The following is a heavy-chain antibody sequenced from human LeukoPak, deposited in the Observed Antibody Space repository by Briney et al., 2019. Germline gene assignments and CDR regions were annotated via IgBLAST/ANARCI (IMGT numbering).Heavy chain of an antibody. D-gene: IGHD6-19*01. Sequence: GVSLRLSGAASRFTVSSNYMSWVRQAPGKGREWVSVIYSGGSTYYADSVKARFTISRDNPKNPLYLQMNSLRAADTAVYYCARGRSGWYGWGQGTLVTVSS. J-gene: IGHJ4*02. V-gene: IGHV3-66*01. CDR2: IYSGGST. CDR3: ARGRSGWYG. CDR1: RFTVSSNY.